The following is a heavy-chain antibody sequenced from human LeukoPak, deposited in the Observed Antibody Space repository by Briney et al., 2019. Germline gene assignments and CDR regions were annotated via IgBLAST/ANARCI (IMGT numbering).Heavy chain of an antibody. CDR1: GFTVSSNY. CDR2: IYSGGST. J-gene: IGHJ6*03. CDR3: ARGTSDITIFGVASRGYYYMDV. D-gene: IGHD3-3*01. Sequence: GGSLRLSCAASGFTVSSNYMSWVRQAPGKGLEWVSGIYSGGSTYYADSVKGRFTISRDNSKNTLYLQMNSLRAEDTAVYYCARGTSDITIFGVASRGYYYMDVWGKGTTVTVSS. V-gene: IGHV3-53*01.